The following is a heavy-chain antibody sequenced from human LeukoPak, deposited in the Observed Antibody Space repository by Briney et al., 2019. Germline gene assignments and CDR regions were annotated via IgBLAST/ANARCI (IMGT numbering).Heavy chain of an antibody. Sequence: SETLSLTCTVSGGSISSYYWSWIRQPPGKGLEWIGYIYYSGSTNYNPSLKSRVTISVDTSKNQFSLKLSSVTAADTAVYYCARSLGCSSTSCYGGWAYYFDYWGQGTLVTVSS. CDR3: ARSLGCSSTSCYGGWAYYFDY. V-gene: IGHV4-59*01. CDR1: GGSISSYY. J-gene: IGHJ4*02. D-gene: IGHD2-2*01. CDR2: IYYSGST.